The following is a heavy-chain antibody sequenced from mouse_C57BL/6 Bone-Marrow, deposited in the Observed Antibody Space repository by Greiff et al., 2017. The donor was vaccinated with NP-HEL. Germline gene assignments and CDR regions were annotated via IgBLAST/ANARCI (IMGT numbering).Heavy chain of an antibody. J-gene: IGHJ4*01. V-gene: IGHV14-2*01. D-gene: IGHD1-1*01. CDR1: GFNIKDYY. Sequence: EVQLQESGAELVKPGASVKLSCTASGFNIKDYYMHWVKQRTEQGLEWIGRIDPEDGETKYAPKFQGKATISADTSSNTAYLQLSSLTAEDTAVYYCAREVYGSSYEGYAMDYWGKGTSVTVSS. CDR2: IDPEDGET. CDR3: AREVYGSSYEGYAMDY.